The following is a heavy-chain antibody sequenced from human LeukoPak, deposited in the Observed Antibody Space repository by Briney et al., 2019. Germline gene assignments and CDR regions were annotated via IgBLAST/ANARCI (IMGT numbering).Heavy chain of an antibody. CDR3: ARDRNFDY. J-gene: IGHJ4*02. V-gene: IGHV3-23*01. CDR2: ISASGGST. CDR1: GCTFSSSA. Sequence: GGFLRLSCAASGCTFSSSAKSWVRKVPGKGLEWVSGISASGGSTSYADSVRGRFTISRDNSKNTLYVQMNSLRAEDTAVYYCARDRNFDYWGQGTLVTVSS.